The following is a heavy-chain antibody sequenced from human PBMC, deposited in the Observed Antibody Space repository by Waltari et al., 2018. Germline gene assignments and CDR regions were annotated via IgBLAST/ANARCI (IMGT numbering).Heavy chain of an antibody. D-gene: IGHD6-13*01. CDR1: GFTFSNAW. J-gene: IGHJ5*02. CDR2: IKSKTDGGTT. CDR3: TTDPGQQLVNGWFDP. V-gene: IGHV3-15*07. Sequence: EVQLVESGGGLVQPGGSLRLSCAASGFTFSNAWMNWVRQAPGKGLEWVGRIKSKTDGGTTDYAAPVKGRFTISRDDSKNTLYLQMNSLKTEDTAVYYCTTDPGQQLVNGWFDPWGQGTLVTVSS.